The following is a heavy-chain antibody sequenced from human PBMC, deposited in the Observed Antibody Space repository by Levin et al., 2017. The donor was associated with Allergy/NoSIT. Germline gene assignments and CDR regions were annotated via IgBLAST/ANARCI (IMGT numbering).Heavy chain of an antibody. CDR3: ERTPARSGRMSFFDY. V-gene: IGHV3-21*01. CDR2: ISGGGSYV. D-gene: IGHD3-22*01. Sequence: GGSLRLSCAASGFTFSNYGMNWVRQAPGKGLEWVSSISGGGSYVYFADSLKGRFTIARDNANNSLYLEMNSLRAEDTAVYYCERTPARSGRMSFFDYWGQGTLVTVSS. CDR1: GFTFSNYG. J-gene: IGHJ4*01.